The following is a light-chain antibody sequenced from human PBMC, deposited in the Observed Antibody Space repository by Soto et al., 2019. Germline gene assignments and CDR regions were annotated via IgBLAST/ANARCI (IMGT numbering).Light chain of an antibody. CDR1: SSDVGGYNY. V-gene: IGLV2-14*03. CDR2: AVS. CDR3: SSFTSRATEV. Sequence: QSALTQPASVSGSPGQSITISCTGTSSDVGGYNYVSWYQQHPGEAPKLMIYAVSNRPSGVSSRFSGSKSDNAASLTISGLQAEDEADYYCSSFTSRATEVFGGGTKLTVL. J-gene: IGLJ2*01.